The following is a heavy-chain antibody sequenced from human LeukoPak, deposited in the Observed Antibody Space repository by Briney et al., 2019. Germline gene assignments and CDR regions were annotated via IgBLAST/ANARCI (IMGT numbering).Heavy chain of an antibody. CDR1: GGSFSGYY. CDR2: IYYTGSI. D-gene: IGHD1-26*01. V-gene: IGHV4-59*01. CDR3: ARGGVRFDT. J-gene: IGHJ5*02. Sequence: PSETLSLTCAVYGGSFSGYYWSWIRQSPGKGLEWIGYIYYTGSIKYNPSLKSRVTISVDTSKNQFSLKLSSVIAADTAVYYCARGGVRFDTWGQGTLVTVSS.